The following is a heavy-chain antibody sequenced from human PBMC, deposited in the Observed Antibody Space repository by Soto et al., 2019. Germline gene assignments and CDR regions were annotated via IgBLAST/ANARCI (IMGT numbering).Heavy chain of an antibody. Sequence: ASGKVSCKASGHTFNSYSINWVRQAPGQGLEWMGRIIPVLDITNLTHKFQGRVSLTADRSTYTTYMDLSSLRSEDTAVYYCTRGDSWGYYGLDIWGQGTTVTVSS. CDR2: IIPVLDIT. J-gene: IGHJ6*02. CDR1: GHTFNSYS. V-gene: IGHV1-69*02. D-gene: IGHD2-21*01. CDR3: TRGDSWGYYGLDI.